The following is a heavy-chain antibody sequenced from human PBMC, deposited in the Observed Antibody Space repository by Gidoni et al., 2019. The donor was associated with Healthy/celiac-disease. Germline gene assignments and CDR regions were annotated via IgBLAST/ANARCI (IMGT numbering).Heavy chain of an antibody. J-gene: IGHJ3*02. CDR2: INPSGGST. D-gene: IGHD2-21*02. V-gene: IGHV1-46*01. CDR3: ARDFCGGDCYFPDAFDI. CDR1: GYTFPSYY. Sequence: QVQLVQSGAEVKKPGASVKVSCQASGYTFPSYYMHWVRQAPGQGLEWMGIINPSGGSTSYAQKFQGRVTMTRDTSTSTVYMELSSLRSEDTAVYYCARDFCGGDCYFPDAFDIWGQGTMVTVSS.